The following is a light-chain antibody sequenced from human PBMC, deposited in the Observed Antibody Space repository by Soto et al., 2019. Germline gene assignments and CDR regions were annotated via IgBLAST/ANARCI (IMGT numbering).Light chain of an antibody. V-gene: IGKV1-5*01. CDR2: GAS. CDR3: QQYGSSGT. J-gene: IGKJ1*01. Sequence: DIQMTQSPSTLSGSVGDRVTITCRASQTISSWLAWYQQKPGKAPKLLIYGASNRATGIPDRFSGSGSGTDFTLTISRLEPEDFAVYYCQQYGSSGTFGQGTKVDI. CDR1: QTISSW.